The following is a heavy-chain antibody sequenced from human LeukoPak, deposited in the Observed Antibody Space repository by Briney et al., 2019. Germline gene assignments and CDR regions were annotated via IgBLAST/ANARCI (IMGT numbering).Heavy chain of an antibody. J-gene: IGHJ4*02. CDR2: IRYDGSNK. CDR3: STSQDSSSWQYYFDY. D-gene: IGHD6-13*01. CDR1: GFTFSSYG. V-gene: IGHV3-30*02. Sequence: GGSLRLSCAASGFTFSSYGMHWVRQAPGKGLEWVAFIRYDGSNKYYADSVKGRFTISRDNSKNTLYLQMNSLRAEDTAVYYCSTSQDSSSWQYYFDYWGQGTLVTVSS.